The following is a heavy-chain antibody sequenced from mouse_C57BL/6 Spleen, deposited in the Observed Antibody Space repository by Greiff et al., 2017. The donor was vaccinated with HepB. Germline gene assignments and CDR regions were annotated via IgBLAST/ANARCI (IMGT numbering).Heavy chain of an antibody. CDR3: ARDLAVVARYYAMDY. J-gene: IGHJ4*01. V-gene: IGHV3-6*01. CDR1: GYSITSGYY. CDR2: ISYDGSN. D-gene: IGHD1-1*01. Sequence: EVKLMESGPGLVKPSQSLSLTCSVTGYSITSGYYWNWIRQFPGNNLEWMSYISYDGSNNYNPSHKNRISITLDTSKNQFFLKLNSVTTEDTATYYCARDLAVVARYYAMDYWGQGTSVTISS.